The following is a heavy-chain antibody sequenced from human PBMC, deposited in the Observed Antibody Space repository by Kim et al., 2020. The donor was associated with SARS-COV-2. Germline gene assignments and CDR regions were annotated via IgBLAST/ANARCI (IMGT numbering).Heavy chain of an antibody. Sequence: GGSLRLSCAGSGGTLSNLYINWIRQVPGKGLEWISYINPDWSRFYYADSVKGRFTVSRDNAKNSVYLQMHSLRAEDTAVYFCASMGPPTPDYNFLTEDCFDVWGRGTKVTVSS. D-gene: IGHD3-9*01. J-gene: IGHJ3*01. CDR1: GGTLSNLY. CDR2: INPDWSRF. CDR3: ASMGPPTPDYNFLTEDCFDV. V-gene: IGHV3-11*01.